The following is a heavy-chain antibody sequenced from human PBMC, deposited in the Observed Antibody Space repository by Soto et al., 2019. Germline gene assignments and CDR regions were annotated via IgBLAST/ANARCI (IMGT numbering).Heavy chain of an antibody. D-gene: IGHD3-3*01. Sequence: SETLSLTCTVSGGSISSSSYYWGWIRQPPGKGLEWIGSIYYSGSTYYNPSLKSRVTISVDTSKNQFSLKLSSVTAADTAVYYCARQFLEWETQTNWFDPWGQGTLVTVSS. CDR3: ARQFLEWETQTNWFDP. CDR2: IYYSGST. J-gene: IGHJ5*02. CDR1: GGSISSSSYY. V-gene: IGHV4-39*01.